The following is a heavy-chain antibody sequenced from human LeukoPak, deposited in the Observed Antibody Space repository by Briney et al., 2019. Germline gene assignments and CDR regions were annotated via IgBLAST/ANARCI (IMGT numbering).Heavy chain of an antibody. V-gene: IGHV1-2*02. CDR1: GYTFTAYY. Sequence: ASVKVSCKASGYTFTAYYMHWVRQAPGQGLEWMGWINPSTGGKNYAQNFQGRATMTRDTSISTAYMELSRLRSDDTALYYCATTGDSSGFHLNYWGQGTLVTVSS. D-gene: IGHD6-19*01. CDR3: ATTGDSSGFHLNY. J-gene: IGHJ4*02. CDR2: INPSTGGK.